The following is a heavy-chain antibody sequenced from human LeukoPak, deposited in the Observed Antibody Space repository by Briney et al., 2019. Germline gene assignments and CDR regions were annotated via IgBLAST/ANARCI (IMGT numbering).Heavy chain of an antibody. Sequence: PGGSLRLSCAASGFTFSNYWMNWVRQAPGKGLEWVANIKQDGSEKYYVDSVKGRFTISRDNAKNSLYLQMNSLRAEDTAVYYCARLYCGDDCYSRNYVYWGQGTLVTVSS. CDR1: GFTFSNYW. CDR2: IKQDGSEK. D-gene: IGHD2-21*02. CDR3: ARLYCGDDCYSRNYVY. J-gene: IGHJ4*02. V-gene: IGHV3-7*01.